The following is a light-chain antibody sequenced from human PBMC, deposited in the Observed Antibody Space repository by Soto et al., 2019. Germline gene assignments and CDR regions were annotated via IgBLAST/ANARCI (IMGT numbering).Light chain of an antibody. J-gene: IGLJ3*02. Sequence: QTVVTQEPSFSVSPGGTVTLTCGLSSGSVSTNYHPSWYQQTPGQATRTLIYSTNTRSSGVPDRFSGSILRNKAALTITGAQADDASDYYCVLYMGSGTWVFGGGTKLTVL. CDR2: STN. CDR3: VLYMGSGTWV. CDR1: SGSVSTNYH. V-gene: IGLV8-61*01.